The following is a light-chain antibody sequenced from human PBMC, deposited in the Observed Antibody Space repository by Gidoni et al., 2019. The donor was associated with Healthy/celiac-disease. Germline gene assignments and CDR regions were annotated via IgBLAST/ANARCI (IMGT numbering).Light chain of an antibody. V-gene: IGLV3-1*01. CDR1: KLGDKY. Sequence: SYELTQPPSVSVSPGQTASITCSGDKLGDKYACWYQQKPGQSPVLVIYQDSQRPSGIPERFSGSNSGNTATLTISGTQAMDEADYYCQAWDSSMRVFGTGTKVTVL. CDR2: QDS. CDR3: QAWDSSMRV. J-gene: IGLJ1*01.